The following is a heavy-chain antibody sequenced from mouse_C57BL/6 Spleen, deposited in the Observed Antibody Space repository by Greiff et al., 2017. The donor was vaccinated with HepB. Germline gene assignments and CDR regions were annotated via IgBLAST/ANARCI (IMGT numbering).Heavy chain of an antibody. D-gene: IGHD2-4*01. V-gene: IGHV1-55*01. CDR2: IYPGSGST. J-gene: IGHJ2*01. CDR3: ARDDYDGGRVFDY. Sequence: VQLQQPGAELVKPGASVKMSCKASGYTFTSYWITWVKQRPGQGLEWIGDIYPGSGSTNYNEKFKSKATLTVDTSSSTAYMQLSSLTFEDSAVYYCARDDYDGGRVFDYWGQGTTLTVSS. CDR1: GYTFTSYW.